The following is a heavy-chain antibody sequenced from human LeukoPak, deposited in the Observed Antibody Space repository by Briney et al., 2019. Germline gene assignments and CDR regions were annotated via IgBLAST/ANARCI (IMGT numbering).Heavy chain of an antibody. CDR2: ISGSGGST. Sequence: GGSLRLSCAASGFTFSSYAMSWVRQAPGKGLEWVSAISGSGGSTYYADSVKGRFTISRDNSKNTLYLQMNSLRAEDTAVYYCAKGSGIVVVITYFDYWGQGTLVTVSS. V-gene: IGHV3-23*01. D-gene: IGHD3-22*01. CDR1: GFTFSSYA. CDR3: AKGSGIVVVITYFDY. J-gene: IGHJ4*02.